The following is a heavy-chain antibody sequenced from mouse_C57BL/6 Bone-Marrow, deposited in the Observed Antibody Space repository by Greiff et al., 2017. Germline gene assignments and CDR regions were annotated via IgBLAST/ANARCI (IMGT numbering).Heavy chain of an antibody. J-gene: IGHJ3*01. V-gene: IGHV1-12*01. CDR3: ARSDYYYTWFAY. D-gene: IGHD1-1*01. Sequence: SGAELVRPGASVKMSCKASGYTFTSYTMHWVKQTPRQGLEWIGAIYPGNGDTSYNQKFKGKATLTVDKSSSTAYMQLSSLTSEDSAVYFCARSDYYYTWFAYWGQGTRVTGSA. CDR1: GYTFTSYT. CDR2: IYPGNGDT.